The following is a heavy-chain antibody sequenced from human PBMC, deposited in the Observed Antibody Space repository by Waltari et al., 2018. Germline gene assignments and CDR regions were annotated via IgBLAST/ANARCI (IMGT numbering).Heavy chain of an antibody. J-gene: IGHJ4*02. D-gene: IGHD3-16*01. V-gene: IGHV3-7*01. Sequence: EVQLVESGGGLVQPGGSLRLSCVASGFTFTSYWMSWVRQAPGKGLEWVANIKQDVSEKYYVDSVKGRFTISRDNAKNSLYLQMNSLRAGDTALYYCVRDRGWGNYFDYWGQGTLVTVSS. CDR3: VRDRGWGNYFDY. CDR2: IKQDVSEK. CDR1: GFTFTSYW.